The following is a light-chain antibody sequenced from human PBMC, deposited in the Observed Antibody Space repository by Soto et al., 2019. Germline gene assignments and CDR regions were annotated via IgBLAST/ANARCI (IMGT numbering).Light chain of an antibody. CDR3: QQYYSTPYT. V-gene: IGKV4-1*01. Sequence: DIVMTQSPDSLAVSLGERATINCKSSQSVLYSSNNKNYLAWYQQKPGQPPKLLIYWASTRESGVPDRFSGSGSGKDFTLTISSLQAEDVAVYYCQQYYSTPYTFGQGNKLDIK. J-gene: IGKJ2*01. CDR2: WAS. CDR1: QSVLYSSNNKNY.